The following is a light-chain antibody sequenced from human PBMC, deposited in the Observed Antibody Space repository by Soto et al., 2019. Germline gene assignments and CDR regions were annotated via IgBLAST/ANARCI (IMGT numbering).Light chain of an antibody. V-gene: IGKV1-33*01. J-gene: IGKJ5*01. CDR2: DAS. CDR1: QSINKY. CDR3: QQSYNLPIT. Sequence: DIQMTQSPSSLSASVGDRVTITCRASQSINKYLNWYQQKPGKAPQLLIYDASNLATGVPSRFGGGGWGKDFTVTSSSLQAEDFATYSWQQSYNLPITFGQGTRLEI.